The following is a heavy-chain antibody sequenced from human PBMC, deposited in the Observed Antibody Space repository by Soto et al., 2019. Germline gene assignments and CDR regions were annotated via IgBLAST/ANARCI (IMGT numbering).Heavy chain of an antibody. V-gene: IGHV1-69*04. CDR1: GGAFSSYA. J-gene: IGHJ4*02. CDR3: ARDLTHYYDSSGFDY. CDR2: IIPILGIA. Sequence: GTSVKVSSKAPGGAFSSYAIRWVRQAPRQGLEWMGRIIPILGIANYAQKFQGRVTITADKSTSTAYMELSSLRSEDTAVYYCARDLTHYYDSSGFDYWGQGTLVTVSS. D-gene: IGHD3-22*01.